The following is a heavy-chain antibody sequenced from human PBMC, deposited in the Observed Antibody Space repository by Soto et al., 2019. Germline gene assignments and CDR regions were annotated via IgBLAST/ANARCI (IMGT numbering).Heavy chain of an antibody. CDR1: GSTFSSDD. CDR3: AKDGGWSLAVAGLFDY. D-gene: IGHD6-19*01. Sequence: HPGGSLRLSCVVSGSTFSSDDMSWVRQAPGRGLEWVSGISGSGGSTYYADSVKGRFTISRDNAKNTLYLQMKSLRVEDTALYYCAKDGGWSLAVAGLFDYWGPGTQVTVSS. CDR2: ISGSGGST. V-gene: IGHV3-23*01. J-gene: IGHJ4*02.